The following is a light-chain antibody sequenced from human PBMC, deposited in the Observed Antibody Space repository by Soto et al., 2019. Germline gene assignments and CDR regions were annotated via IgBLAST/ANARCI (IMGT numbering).Light chain of an antibody. Sequence: ELVMKQSPATLSVSPGERATLSCRASKSVSINLAWYQQKPGQAPRLLIYGASTRATGIPARFSGSGSGTEFTLTISRLQSEDFAVYYCQHYNNWHLFGQGTRLEIK. J-gene: IGKJ5*01. CDR1: KSVSIN. V-gene: IGKV3-15*01. CDR3: QHYNNWHL. CDR2: GAS.